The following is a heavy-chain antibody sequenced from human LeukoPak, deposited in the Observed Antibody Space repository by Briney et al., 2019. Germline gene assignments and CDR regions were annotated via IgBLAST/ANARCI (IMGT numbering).Heavy chain of an antibody. Sequence: GGSLRLSCAASGFTFSRYSMNWVRQAPGKGLEWVSSISSSSSYIYYADSVKGRFTISRDNAKNSLYLQMNSLRAEDTAVYYCAKDIVGGGDDYWGQGTLVTVSS. CDR3: AKDIVGGGDDY. D-gene: IGHD2-21*02. CDR2: ISSSSSYI. J-gene: IGHJ4*02. CDR1: GFTFSRYS. V-gene: IGHV3-21*01.